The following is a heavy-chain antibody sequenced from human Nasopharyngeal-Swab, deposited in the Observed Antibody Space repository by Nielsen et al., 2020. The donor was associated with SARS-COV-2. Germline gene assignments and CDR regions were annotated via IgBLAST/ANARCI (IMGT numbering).Heavy chain of an antibody. CDR3: AKDSEGVVVPAAPIDY. CDR2: ISYDGSNK. V-gene: IGHV3-30*18. J-gene: IGHJ4*02. D-gene: IGHD2-2*01. CDR1: GFTFSSYG. Sequence: GESLKISCAASGFTFSSYGMHWVRQAPGKGLEWVADISYDGSNKYYADSVKGRFTISRDNSKNTLYLQMNSLRAEDTAVYYCAKDSEGVVVPAAPIDYWGQGTLVTVSS.